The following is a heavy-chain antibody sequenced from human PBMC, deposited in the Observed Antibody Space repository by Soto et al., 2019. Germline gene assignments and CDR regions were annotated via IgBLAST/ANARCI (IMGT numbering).Heavy chain of an antibody. J-gene: IGHJ4*02. V-gene: IGHV4-59*01. D-gene: IGHD2-21*02. CDR1: GDSMSGYY. CDR3: ARLSFGDQGNY. Sequence: QVQLQESGPGLVKPSETLSLTCTVSGDSMSGYYWSWIRQSPGRRLEWIGYIFHSGATNYNPSLKSRLYMSVDASKNQFSLRVTSVTAVDTAIYYCARLSFGDQGNYWGQGTLVTVSS. CDR2: IFHSGAT.